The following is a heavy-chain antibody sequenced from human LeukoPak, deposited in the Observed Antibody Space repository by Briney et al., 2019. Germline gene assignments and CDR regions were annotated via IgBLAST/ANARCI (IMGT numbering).Heavy chain of an antibody. CDR1: GYTFTMYG. J-gene: IGHJ3*02. CDR3: ARDGRSPGAFDI. CDR2: ISAYNGNT. Sequence: ASVKVSCMPSGYTFTMYGISWVRHAPGQGLEWMGWISAYNGNTNYAQKLQGRVTMTTDTSTSTAYMELRSLRSDDTAVYYCARDGRSPGAFDIWGQGTMVTVSS. D-gene: IGHD1-1*01. V-gene: IGHV1-18*01.